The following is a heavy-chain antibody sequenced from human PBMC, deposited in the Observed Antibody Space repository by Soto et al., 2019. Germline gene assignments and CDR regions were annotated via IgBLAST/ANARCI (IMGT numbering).Heavy chain of an antibody. CDR2: ISSSSTST. CDR1: GFTFSTFT. Sequence: EVQLVESWGGLVQPGGSLRLSCSGAGFTFSTFTMNWVRQAPGNGLEWVSFISSSSTSTYYADSVKGRFTISRDDAKNSLYLQMNSLRAEDTAIYYCARDRDTAMVPYFDYWGQGTLVTVSS. CDR3: ARDRDTAMVPYFDY. D-gene: IGHD5-18*01. J-gene: IGHJ4*02. V-gene: IGHV3-48*01.